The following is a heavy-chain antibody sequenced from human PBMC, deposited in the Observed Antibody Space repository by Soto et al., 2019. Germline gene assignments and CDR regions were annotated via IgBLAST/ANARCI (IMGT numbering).Heavy chain of an antibody. J-gene: IGHJ4*02. CDR1: GFTFSDFY. V-gene: IGHV3-11*01. Sequence: QVQLVESGGGLVKPGGSLRLSCATSGFTFSDFYMSWIRQAPGKGLEWISYISSGSTNIFYADSVKGRFTVSRDNAKNSVYLQMDSLRAEDTAVYYWAIDRNAAGSDYWGQGTLGTVSS. CDR2: ISSGSTNI. D-gene: IGHD1-1*01. CDR3: AIDRNAAGSDY.